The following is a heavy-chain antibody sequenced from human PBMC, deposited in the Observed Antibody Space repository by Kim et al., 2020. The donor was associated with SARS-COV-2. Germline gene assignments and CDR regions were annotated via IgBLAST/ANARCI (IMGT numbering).Heavy chain of an antibody. D-gene: IGHD3-10*01. J-gene: IGHJ1*01. CDR3: ATDSMRYYGSGPSAEYFQH. CDR1: GYTLTELS. V-gene: IGHV1-24*01. CDR2: FDPEDGET. Sequence: ASVKVSCKVSGYTLTELSMHWVRQAPGKGLEWMGGFDPEDGETIYAQKFQGRVTMTEDTSTDTAYMELSSLRSEDTAVYYCATDSMRYYGSGPSAEYFQHWGQGTLVTVSS.